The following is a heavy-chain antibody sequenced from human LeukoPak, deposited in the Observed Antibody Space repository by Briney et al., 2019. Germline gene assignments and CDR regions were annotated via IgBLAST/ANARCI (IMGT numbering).Heavy chain of an antibody. CDR3: ARDYTGYFP. CDR2: IKTDGSEK. CDR1: GFTFSSYW. J-gene: IGHJ5*02. V-gene: IGHV3-7*03. D-gene: IGHD3-9*01. Sequence: GGSLRLSCEASGFTFSSYWMSWVRQVPGKGLEWVANIKTDGSEKYYVDSVKGRITISRDNAKNSLYLQMNSLRAEDTAVYYCARDYTGYFPWGQGTLVIVSS.